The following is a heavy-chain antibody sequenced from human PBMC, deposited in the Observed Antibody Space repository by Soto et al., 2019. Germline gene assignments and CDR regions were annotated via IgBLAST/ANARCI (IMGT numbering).Heavy chain of an antibody. D-gene: IGHD3-10*01. CDR1: GFTFSSYG. J-gene: IGHJ4*02. CDR2: ISYDGSNK. V-gene: IGHV3-30*18. CDR3: AKAPVLLWFGELSAPDY. Sequence: GGSLRLSCAASGFTFSSYGMHWVRQAPGKGLEWVAVISYDGSNKYYAGSVKGRFTISRDNSKNTLYLQMNSLRAEDTAVYYCAKAPVLLWFGELSAPDYWGQGTLVTVSS.